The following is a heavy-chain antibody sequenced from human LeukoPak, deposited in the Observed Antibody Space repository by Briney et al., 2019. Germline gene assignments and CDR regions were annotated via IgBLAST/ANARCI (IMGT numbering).Heavy chain of an antibody. Sequence: GGSLRLSCAASGFTFTSYGMHWVRQAPGKGLEWVAFIQYDGNNKYYADSVKGRFTISRDNSKNTLYLQMNSLRAEDTAVYYCAKDGTAMVFDYWGQGTLVTVSS. CDR2: IQYDGNNK. V-gene: IGHV3-30*02. D-gene: IGHD5-18*01. CDR3: AKDGTAMVFDY. CDR1: GFTFTSYG. J-gene: IGHJ4*02.